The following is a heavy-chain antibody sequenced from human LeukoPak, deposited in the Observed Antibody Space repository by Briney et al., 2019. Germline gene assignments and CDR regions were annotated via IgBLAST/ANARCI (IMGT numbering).Heavy chain of an antibody. V-gene: IGHV3-11*06. CDR3: ASIVVVVAATPAYYFDY. Sequence: GGSLRLSCAASGFTFSDYYMSWIRQAPGKGLEWVSYISSSSSYTNYADSVKGRFTISRDNAKNSLYLQMNSLGAEDTAVYYCASIVVVVAATPAYYFDYWGQGTLVTVSS. J-gene: IGHJ4*02. CDR2: ISSSSSYT. D-gene: IGHD2-15*01. CDR1: GFTFSDYY.